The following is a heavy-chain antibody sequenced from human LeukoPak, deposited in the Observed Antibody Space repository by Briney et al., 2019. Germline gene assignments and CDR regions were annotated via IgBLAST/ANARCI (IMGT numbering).Heavy chain of an antibody. CDR2: ISAYNGNT. D-gene: IGHD4-17*01. V-gene: IGHV1-18*01. CDR3: ARSRPYGPPPYYYYYYMDV. Sequence: ASVKVSCKASGYTFTSYGISWVRQAPGQGLEWMGWISAYNGNTNYAQKLQGRVAMTTDTSTSTAYMELRSLRSDDTAVYYCARSRPYGPPPYYYYYYMDVWGKGTTVTVSS. J-gene: IGHJ6*03. CDR1: GYTFTSYG.